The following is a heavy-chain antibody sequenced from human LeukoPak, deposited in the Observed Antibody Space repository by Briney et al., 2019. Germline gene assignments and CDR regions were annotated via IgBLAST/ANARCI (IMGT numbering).Heavy chain of an antibody. J-gene: IGHJ6*02. CDR1: GFTFSSYA. CDR3: AKGNLAAGSFFGPPSTSMDV. CDR2: ISGSGGST. D-gene: IGHD6-13*01. Sequence: PGGSLRLSCAASGFTFSSYAMSWVRQAPGKGLEWVSAISGSGGSTYYADSVKGRFTISRDNSKNTLYLQMNSLSAEDTAVYYCAKGNLAAGSFFGPPSTSMDVWGQGTTVTVSS. V-gene: IGHV3-23*01.